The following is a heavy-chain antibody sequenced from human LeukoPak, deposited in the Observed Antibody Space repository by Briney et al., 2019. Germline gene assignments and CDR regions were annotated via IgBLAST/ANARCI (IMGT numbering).Heavy chain of an antibody. V-gene: IGHV4-34*01. CDR3: ARDVIVGGFWSGYYQGIAY. J-gene: IGHJ4*02. D-gene: IGHD3-3*01. Sequence: SETLSLTCAVYGGSFSGYYWSWIRQPPGKGLEWIGEINHSGSTNYNPSLKSRVTISVDTSKNQFSLKLSSVTAADTAVYYCARDVIVGGFWSGYYQGIAYWGQGTLVTVSS. CDR2: INHSGST. CDR1: GGSFSGYY.